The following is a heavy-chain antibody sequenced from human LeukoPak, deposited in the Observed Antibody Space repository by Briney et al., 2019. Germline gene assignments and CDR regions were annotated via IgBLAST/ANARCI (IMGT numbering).Heavy chain of an antibody. CDR2: TYYRSKWYT. J-gene: IGHJ4*02. V-gene: IGHV6-1*01. CDR3: ARSTGPIDY. D-gene: IGHD1-1*01. CDR1: GDSVSSNSAA. Sequence: SQTLSLTCAISGDSVSSNSAAWNWIRQSPSRGLEWLGRTYYRSKWYTYYAVSVKSRISINRDTSKNQISLQLNSVTPEDTAVYYFARSTGPIDYWGRGTLVTVSS.